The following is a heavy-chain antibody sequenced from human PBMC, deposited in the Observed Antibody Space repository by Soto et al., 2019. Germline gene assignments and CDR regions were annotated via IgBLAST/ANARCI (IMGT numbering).Heavy chain of an antibody. D-gene: IGHD3-10*01. CDR3: ASSYGSGRPDYYMDV. J-gene: IGHJ6*03. V-gene: IGHV1-69*02. Sequence: QVQLVQSGAEVKKPGSSVKVPCKASGGTFSSYTISWVRQAPGQGLEWMGRIIPILGIANYAQKFQGRVTITADKSTSTAYMELSSLRSEDTAVYYCASSYGSGRPDYYMDVWGKGTTVTVSS. CDR1: GGTFSSYT. CDR2: IIPILGIA.